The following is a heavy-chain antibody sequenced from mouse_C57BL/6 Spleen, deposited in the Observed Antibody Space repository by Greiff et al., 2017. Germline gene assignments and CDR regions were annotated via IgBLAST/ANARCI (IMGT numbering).Heavy chain of an antibody. Sequence: QVQLQQPGPELVKPGASVKISCKASGYAFSSSWMNWVKQRPGQGLEWIGRIYPGDGDTNYNEKFKGKATLTVDKSSSTASMQLSSLTSEDSAVXSCAGRRNGYCSADWGQGTALTVSS. CDR2: IYPGDGDT. J-gene: IGHJ2*01. CDR3: AGRRNGYCSAD. CDR1: GYAFSSSW. D-gene: IGHD2-3*01. V-gene: IGHV1-82*01.